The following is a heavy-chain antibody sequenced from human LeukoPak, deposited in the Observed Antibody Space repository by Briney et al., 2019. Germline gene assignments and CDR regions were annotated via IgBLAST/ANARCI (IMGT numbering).Heavy chain of an antibody. CDR2: ISTYNGNT. D-gene: IGHD2-2*01. Sequence: ASVKVSCKASGYSFSRYGISWVRQAPGQGLEWMGWISTYNGNTNYAQKLQGRVTMTTDTSTSTAYMELRSLRSDDTAVYYCALVEAAAADAFDIWGQGTMVTVSS. V-gene: IGHV1-18*01. CDR3: ALVEAAAADAFDI. CDR1: GYSFSRYG. J-gene: IGHJ3*02.